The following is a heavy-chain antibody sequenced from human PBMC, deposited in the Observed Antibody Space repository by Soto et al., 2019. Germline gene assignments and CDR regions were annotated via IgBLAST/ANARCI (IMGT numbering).Heavy chain of an antibody. CDR3: ARKGLGGSDYYYGMDV. CDR2: ISAYNGNT. V-gene: IGHV1-18*04. Sequence: ASVKVSCKVSGYTFTSYGITWVRQAPGQGLEWIGWISAYNGNTNYAQKLQGRVTMTTDTSTSTAYMELRSLRSDDTAVYYCARKGLGGSDYYYGMDVWGQGTTVTVSS. J-gene: IGHJ6*02. CDR1: GYTFTSYG. D-gene: IGHD3-16*01.